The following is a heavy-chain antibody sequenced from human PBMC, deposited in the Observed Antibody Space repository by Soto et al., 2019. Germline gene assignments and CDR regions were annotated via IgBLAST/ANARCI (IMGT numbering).Heavy chain of an antibody. Sequence: QVQLVESGGGLVKPGVSLRLSCAASGFTFSDYYMSWIRQAPGKGLVLVSYISSSSSYTNYPDYVKGRFTISRDNAQNSLYLQRNTLRSEDKAVYDCARYRPYTAPDYWGQGTLVTVSS. CDR3: ARYRPYTAPDY. V-gene: IGHV3-11*05. CDR1: GFTFSDYY. J-gene: IGHJ4*02. CDR2: ISSSSSYT. D-gene: IGHD5-18*01.